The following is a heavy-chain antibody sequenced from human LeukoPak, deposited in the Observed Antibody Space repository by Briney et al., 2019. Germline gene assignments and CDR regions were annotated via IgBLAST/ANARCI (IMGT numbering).Heavy chain of an antibody. CDR1: GDPVTTSG. CDR3: ARDLYSLSVVPVWFDR. CDR2: ISAYNGNA. J-gene: IGHJ5*02. Sequence: ASEKISSKAFGDPVTTSGISSMPQAPRHLLGGRAWISAYNGNAEYAQKLQGRVTMTTDTSTSTAYMALRSLRSDDTAVYYCARDLYSLSVVPVWFDRWGQGTLVTVSS. D-gene: IGHD2-2*01. V-gene: IGHV1-18*01.